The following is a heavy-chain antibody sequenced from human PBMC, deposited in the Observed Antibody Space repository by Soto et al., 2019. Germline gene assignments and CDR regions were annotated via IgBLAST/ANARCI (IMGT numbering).Heavy chain of an antibody. CDR1: GFTVSSNY. V-gene: IGHV3-66*01. CDR3: ARDRIPTGMDV. Sequence: EVQLVESGGGLVQPGGSLRLSCAASGFTVSSNYMSWVRQAPGKGLEWVSVIYSGGSTYYADSVKGRFTISRDNSKNTLYHQMNSLRAEDTAVYYCARDRIPTGMDVWGQGTTVIVSS. CDR2: IYSGGST. J-gene: IGHJ6*02.